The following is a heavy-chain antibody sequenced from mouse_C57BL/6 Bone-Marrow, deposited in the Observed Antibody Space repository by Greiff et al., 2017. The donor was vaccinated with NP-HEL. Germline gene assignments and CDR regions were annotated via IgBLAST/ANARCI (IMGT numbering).Heavy chain of an antibody. CDR2: IYPGSGST. V-gene: IGHV1-55*01. J-gene: IGHJ1*03. Sequence: VQLQQPGAELVKPGASVKMSCKASGYTFTSYWITWVKQRPGQGLEWIGDIYPGSGSTNYNEKFKSKATLTVDTSSSTAYMQLSRLTSEDSAVYYCASGDYGSSWSDWCFDVWGTGTTVTVSS. CDR1: GYTFTSYW. CDR3: ASGDYGSSWSDWCFDV. D-gene: IGHD1-1*01.